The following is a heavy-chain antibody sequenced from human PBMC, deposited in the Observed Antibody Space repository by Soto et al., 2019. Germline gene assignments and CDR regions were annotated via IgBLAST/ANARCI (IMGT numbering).Heavy chain of an antibody. CDR2: FDPEDGET. J-gene: IGHJ4*02. V-gene: IGHV1-24*01. CDR3: SAGRILCSGGSCYSTLDY. Sequence: GAPVKVSCKVSGYTLTELSIHWVRQAPGKGLEWMGGFDPEDGETIYAQKFQGRVTMTEDTSTDTAYMDLSSLRSEDTALYFCSAGRILCSGGSCYSTLDYWGQGTLVTVSS. CDR1: GYTLTELS. D-gene: IGHD2-15*01.